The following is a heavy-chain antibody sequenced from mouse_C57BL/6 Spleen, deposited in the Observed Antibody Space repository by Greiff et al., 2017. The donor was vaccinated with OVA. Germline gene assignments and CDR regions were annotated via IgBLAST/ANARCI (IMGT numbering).Heavy chain of an antibody. J-gene: IGHJ1*03. D-gene: IGHD1-1*01. Sequence: EVQLQQSGPELVKPGASVKIPCKASGYTFTDYNMDWVKQSHGKSLEWIGDINPNNGGTIYNQKFKGKATLTVDKSSITAYMELRSLTSEDTAVYYCAREYYYGSSYGYFDVWGTGTTVTVSS. CDR3: AREYYYGSSYGYFDV. V-gene: IGHV1-18*01. CDR2: INPNNGGT. CDR1: GYTFTDYN.